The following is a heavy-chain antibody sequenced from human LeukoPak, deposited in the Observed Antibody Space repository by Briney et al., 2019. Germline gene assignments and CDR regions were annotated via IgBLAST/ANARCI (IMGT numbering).Heavy chain of an antibody. CDR1: GGSISSGDHY. Sequence: SQTLSLTCTVSGGSISSGDHYWSWIRQPPGRGREWIGCIYYSGNTYYNPSLKSRVTISVDTSKNQLSLKLSSVTAADTAVYYCARVPANYYDSSGYYYYFDYWGQGTLVTVSS. CDR2: IYYSGNT. CDR3: ARVPANYYDSSGYYYYFDY. J-gene: IGHJ4*02. D-gene: IGHD3-22*01. V-gene: IGHV4-30-4*01.